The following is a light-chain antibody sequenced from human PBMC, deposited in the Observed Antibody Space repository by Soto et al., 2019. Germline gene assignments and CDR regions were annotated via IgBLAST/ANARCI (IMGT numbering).Light chain of an antibody. J-gene: IGKJ4*01. CDR1: QSISSY. Sequence: DIQMTQSPSSLSASVGDRVTITCRASQSISSYLNWYQQKPGKAPKLLIYAASSLQSGVPSRFSGSGSGTDFTRTISSLQPEDFATYDCQHSYSTPPMLTFGGGTKVEIK. CDR2: AAS. CDR3: QHSYSTPPMLT. V-gene: IGKV1-39*01.